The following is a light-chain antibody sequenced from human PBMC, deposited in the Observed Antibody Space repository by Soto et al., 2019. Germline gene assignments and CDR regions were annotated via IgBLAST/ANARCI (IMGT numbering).Light chain of an antibody. J-gene: IGKJ4*01. V-gene: IGKV3-15*01. CDR3: QHYNNWPPLT. CDR2: GAS. Sequence: EIVMTQSPATLSVSPGERATLSCRASQSVSSNLDWYQQKPGQAPRLLIYGASTRATGIPARFSGSGSGTEFTLTISSLQSEDFAVYSCQHYNNWPPLTFGGGTKVEIK. CDR1: QSVSSN.